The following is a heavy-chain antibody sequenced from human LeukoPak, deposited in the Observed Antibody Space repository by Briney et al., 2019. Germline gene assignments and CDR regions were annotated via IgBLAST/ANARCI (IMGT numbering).Heavy chain of an antibody. Sequence: PSETLSLTCTVSGGSISSSSYYWGWIHQPPGKGLEWIGSIYYSGSTYYNPSLKSRVTISVDTSKNQFSLKLSSVTAADTAVYYCAREHYDSSGYYSNYYYYYGMDVWGQGTTVTVSS. CDR3: AREHYDSSGYYSNYYYYYGMDV. CDR1: GGSISSSSYY. D-gene: IGHD3-22*01. J-gene: IGHJ6*02. CDR2: IYYSGST. V-gene: IGHV4-39*07.